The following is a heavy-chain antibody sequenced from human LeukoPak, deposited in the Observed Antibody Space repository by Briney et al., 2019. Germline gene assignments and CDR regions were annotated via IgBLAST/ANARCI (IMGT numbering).Heavy chain of an antibody. Sequence: ALVKVSCKPSGYTFNTYGITWVRQAPGQGLEWMGWISPYNGNTNYAQKFQGRVTMTTDTSTSTAYMELRSLRSDDTAVYYCARGPHERSGYPDDWGQGTLVTVSS. CDR3: ARGPHERSGYPDD. D-gene: IGHD3-22*01. CDR2: ISPYNGNT. CDR1: GYTFNTYG. J-gene: IGHJ4*02. V-gene: IGHV1-18*01.